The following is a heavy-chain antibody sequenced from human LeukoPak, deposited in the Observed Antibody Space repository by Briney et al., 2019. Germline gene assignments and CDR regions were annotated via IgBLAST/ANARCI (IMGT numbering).Heavy chain of an antibody. J-gene: IGHJ4*02. CDR1: GGSISSYY. V-gene: IGHV3-15*01. Sequence: ETLSLTCTVSGGSISSYYWSWIRQPPGKGLEWIGRIKSKTDGGTTDYAAPVKGRFTISRDDSKNTLYLQMNSLKTEDTAVYYCTTDAYDYVWGSYRPLYYFDYWGQGTLVTVSS. CDR2: IKSKTDGGTT. D-gene: IGHD3-16*02. CDR3: TTDAYDYVWGSYRPLYYFDY.